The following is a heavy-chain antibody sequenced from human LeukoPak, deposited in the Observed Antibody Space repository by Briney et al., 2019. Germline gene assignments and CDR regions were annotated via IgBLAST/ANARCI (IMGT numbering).Heavy chain of an antibody. V-gene: IGHV3-30*18. CDR2: ISYDGSNK. CDR1: GFTSSSYG. D-gene: IGHD3-9*01. Sequence: GGSLRLSCAASGFTSSSYGMHWVRQGPGKGLEWVAVISYDGSNKYYADSVKGRFTISRDNSKNTLYLQMNSLRAEDTAVYYCAKLGNYYDILTGFDYWGQGTLVTVSS. J-gene: IGHJ4*02. CDR3: AKLGNYYDILTGFDY.